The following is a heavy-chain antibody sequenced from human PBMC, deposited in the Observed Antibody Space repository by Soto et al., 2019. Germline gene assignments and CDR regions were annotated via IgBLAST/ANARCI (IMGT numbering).Heavy chain of an antibody. CDR2: IWYDGSNK. CDR1: GFTFSSYG. Sequence: QVQLVESGGGVVQPGRSLRLSCAASGFTFSSYGMHWVRQAPGKGLEWVAVIWYDGSNKYYADSVKGGFTISRDNSKNTLYLQMNSLRSEDTAVYYCAREGHCSGGSCYYYYYGMDVWGQGTMVTVSS. D-gene: IGHD2-15*01. CDR3: AREGHCSGGSCYYYYYGMDV. V-gene: IGHV3-33*01. J-gene: IGHJ6*02.